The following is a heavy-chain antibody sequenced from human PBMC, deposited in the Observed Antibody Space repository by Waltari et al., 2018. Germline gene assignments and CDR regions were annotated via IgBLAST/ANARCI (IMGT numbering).Heavy chain of an antibody. D-gene: IGHD6-13*01. CDR2: INPNSGGT. CDR3: ARAEYSSRMGY. V-gene: IGHV1-2*06. J-gene: IGHJ4*02. CDR1: GYTFTSYD. Sequence: QVQLVQSGAEVKKPGASVKVSCKASGYTFTSYDINWVRQATGQGLEWMGRINPNSGGTNYAQKFQGRVTMTRDTSISTAYMELSRLRSDDTAVYYCARAEYSSRMGYWGQGTLVTVSS.